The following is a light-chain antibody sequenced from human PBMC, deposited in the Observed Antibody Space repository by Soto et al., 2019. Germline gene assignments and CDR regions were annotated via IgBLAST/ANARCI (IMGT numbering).Light chain of an antibody. CDR3: SSYAGSNNFCV. CDR1: SSDIGTYTY. J-gene: IGLJ1*01. V-gene: IGLV2-8*01. Sequence: QSALTQPPSASGSPGQSVTISCTGTSSDIGTYTYVSWYQQHPGKAPKLIIYDVSKRPSGVPDRFSGSKTGNTASLTVSGLQAEDEADYYCSSYAGSNNFCVFGTGTKVTVL. CDR2: DVS.